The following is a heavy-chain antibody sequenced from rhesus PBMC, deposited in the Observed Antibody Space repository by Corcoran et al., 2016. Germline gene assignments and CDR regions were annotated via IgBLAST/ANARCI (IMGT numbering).Heavy chain of an antibody. V-gene: IGHV3S16*01. CDR3: TSDPSYSGSYYVDY. CDR2: ISSASSYI. Sequence: EVQLVESGGGLVQPGGSLRLSCAASVFTFSSYGISWVRMAPGKGLAWVSSISSASSYICYADSVKGRFTISRDNAKNSLSLQMNSLRAEDTAVYYCTSDPSYSGSYYVDYWGQGVLVTVSS. J-gene: IGHJ4*01. CDR1: VFTFSSYG. D-gene: IGHD3-16*01.